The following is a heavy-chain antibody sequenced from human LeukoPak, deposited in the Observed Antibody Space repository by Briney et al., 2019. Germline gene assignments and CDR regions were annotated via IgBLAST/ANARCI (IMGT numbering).Heavy chain of an antibody. CDR3: AKGFRIGYSAHFDY. J-gene: IGHJ4*02. V-gene: IGHV3-23*01. D-gene: IGHD2-21*01. CDR1: GFTFRSHA. CDR2: IYENGGTT. Sequence: GGSLRLSCVGSGFTFRSHAMSWVRQAPEKGLEFVSGIYENGGTTYYADSVKGRFSISRDNSKNTLYLQMDSLRGEDTAVYYCAKGFRIGYSAHFDYWGQGALVTVSS.